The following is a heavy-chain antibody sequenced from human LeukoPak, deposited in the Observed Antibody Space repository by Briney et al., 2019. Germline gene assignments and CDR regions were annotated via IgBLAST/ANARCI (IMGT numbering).Heavy chain of an antibody. V-gene: IGHV4-4*02. CDR3: ASNIGYCSGGSCLYFQH. D-gene: IGHD2-15*01. CDR2: IYHSGST. CDR1: GGSISSSNW. J-gene: IGHJ1*01. Sequence: SETLSLTCAVSGGSISSSNWWSWVRQPPGKGLEWIGEIYHSGSTNYNPSLKSRVTISVDKSKNQFSLKLSSVTAADTAVYYCASNIGYCSGGSCLYFQHWGQGTLVTVSS.